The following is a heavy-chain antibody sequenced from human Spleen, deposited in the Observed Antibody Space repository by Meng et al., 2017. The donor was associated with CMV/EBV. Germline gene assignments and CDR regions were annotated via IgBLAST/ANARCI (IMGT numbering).Heavy chain of an antibody. Sequence: GSLRLSCTVSSGSITSYYWSWIRQPPGKGLEWIGYIYYSGSTNYNPSLKSRVTMSVDTSKNQFSLKLSSVTAADTAVYYCARDVRGRTGDSWGQGTLVTVSS. J-gene: IGHJ4*02. CDR3: ARDVRGRTGDS. CDR2: IYYSGST. CDR1: SGSITSYY. D-gene: IGHD7-27*01. V-gene: IGHV4-59*01.